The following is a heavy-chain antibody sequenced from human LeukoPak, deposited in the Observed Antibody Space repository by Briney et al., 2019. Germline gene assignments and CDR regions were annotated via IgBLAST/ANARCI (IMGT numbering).Heavy chain of an antibody. CDR2: TYYSGST. V-gene: IGHV4-31*03. J-gene: IGHJ6*02. Sequence: SQTLSLTCTVSSGSISSGGYYWTWIRQHPGKGLEWIGNTYYSGSTYYNPSLRGRLSISQDASNNQFSLSLRFVTAADTAVYYCARQSWPAGDYGMDVWGRGTLVTVSS. D-gene: IGHD6-13*01. CDR3: ARQSWPAGDYGMDV. CDR1: SGSISSGGYY.